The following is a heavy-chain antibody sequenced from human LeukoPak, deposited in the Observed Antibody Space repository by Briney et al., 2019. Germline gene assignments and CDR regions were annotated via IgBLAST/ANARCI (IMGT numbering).Heavy chain of an antibody. CDR1: GRSISSSNYY. CDR2: IYYSGST. J-gene: IGHJ4*02. V-gene: IGHV4-39*07. D-gene: IGHD6-19*01. Sequence: KPSETLSLTCIVSGRSISSSNYYWGWIRQPPGKGLEWIGSIYYSGSTSYNPSLKSRVTISVDTSKNQFSLKLSSVTAADTAVYDCARNFSSGWFDYWGQGTLVTVSS. CDR3: ARNFSSGWFDY.